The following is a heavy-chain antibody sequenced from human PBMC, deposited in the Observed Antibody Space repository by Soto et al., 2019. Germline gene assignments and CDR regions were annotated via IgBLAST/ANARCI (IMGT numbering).Heavy chain of an antibody. CDR3: ARDTGDGTFDF. V-gene: IGHV1-3*01. CDR1: GYTFSSYA. J-gene: IGHJ4*02. CDR2: INAGYGNT. Sequence: ASVKVSCKASGYTFSSYAMHWVRQAPGQRLEWMGWINAGYGNTKSSQKFQDRVTISRDTSAGTAYMELTSLRSEDTAVYYCARDTGDGTFDFWGQGTLVTVSS. D-gene: IGHD7-27*01.